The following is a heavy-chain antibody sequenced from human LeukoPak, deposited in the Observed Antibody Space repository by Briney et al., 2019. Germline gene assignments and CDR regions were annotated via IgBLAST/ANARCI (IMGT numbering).Heavy chain of an antibody. V-gene: IGHV3-7*01. D-gene: IGHD4-11*01. J-gene: IGHJ5*02. Sequence: GGSLRLSCAASGFTFSSYWMSWVRQAPGKGLEWVANIKQDGSEKYYVDSVKGRFTISRDNAKNSLYLQMNSLRAEDTAVYYCAREERTTFRLSSNWFDPWGQGTLVTVSS. CDR3: AREERTTFRLSSNWFDP. CDR1: GFTFSSYW. CDR2: IKQDGSEK.